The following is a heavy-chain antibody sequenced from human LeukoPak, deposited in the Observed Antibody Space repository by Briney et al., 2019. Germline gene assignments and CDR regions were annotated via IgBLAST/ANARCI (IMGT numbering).Heavy chain of an antibody. V-gene: IGHV3-15*01. CDR1: GFTFSNAW. J-gene: IGHJ4*02. CDR3: TTPPTIFGVVPGY. Sequence: GSLRLSCAASGFTFSNAWMSWVRQAPGKGLEWVGRIKSKTDGGTTDYAAPVKGRFTISRDDSKNTLYLQMNSLKTEDTAVYYCTTPPTIFGVVPGYWGQGTLVTVSS. CDR2: IKSKTDGGTT. D-gene: IGHD3-3*01.